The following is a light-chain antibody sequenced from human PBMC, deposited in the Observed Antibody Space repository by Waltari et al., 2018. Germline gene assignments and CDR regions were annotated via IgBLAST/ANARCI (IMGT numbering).Light chain of an antibody. CDR3: QHYVRLPVT. CDR1: QSVGRT. CDR2: GAS. Sequence: IVLKQSPGTLSLSPGERATLSCRASQSVGRTLAWYQKRPGQAPRLLIYGASTRATAIPDRFSCSGSGTDFSLTISRLGPEDFAVYYCQHYVRLPVTFGQGTTVEIK. J-gene: IGKJ1*01. V-gene: IGKV3-20*01.